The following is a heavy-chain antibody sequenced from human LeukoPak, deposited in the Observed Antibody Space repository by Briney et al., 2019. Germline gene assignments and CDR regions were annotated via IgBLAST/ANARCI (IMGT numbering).Heavy chain of an antibody. D-gene: IGHD6-19*01. CDR2: ISWNSGSI. J-gene: IGHJ3*02. CDR1: GFTFDDYA. CDR3: AKTPHQYSSGWYGGWAFDI. Sequence: PGGSLRLSCAASGFTFDDYAMHWVRQAPGKGLEWVSGISWNSGSIGYADSVKGRFTISRDNAKNSLYLQMNSLRAEDTALYYCAKTPHQYSSGWYGGWAFDIWGQGTMVTVSS. V-gene: IGHV3-9*01.